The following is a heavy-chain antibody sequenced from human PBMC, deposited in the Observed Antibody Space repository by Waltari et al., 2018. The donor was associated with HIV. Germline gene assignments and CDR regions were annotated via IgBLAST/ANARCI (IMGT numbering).Heavy chain of an antibody. CDR2: ISWNSGSI. J-gene: IGHJ6*02. D-gene: IGHD1-26*01. CDR1: GFTFDLYD. CDR3: AKDLRPGAPDV. V-gene: IGHV3-9*01. Sequence: EVQLVESGGGLVQPGSSLRLSGAASGFTFDLYDMHWFRQDPGKGLEWVSGISWNSGSIGYADSVKGRFTISRDNAKNSLYLQMNSLRAEDTALYYCAKDLRPGAPDVWGQGTTVTVSS.